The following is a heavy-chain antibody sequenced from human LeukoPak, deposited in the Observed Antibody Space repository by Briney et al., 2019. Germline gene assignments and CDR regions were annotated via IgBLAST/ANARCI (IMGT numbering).Heavy chain of an antibody. V-gene: IGHV3-11*01. D-gene: IGHD3-9*01. CDR3: ARWGRTYNILTGYSY. CDR2: ISSRSNTI. CDR1: GFTFSDYY. J-gene: IGHJ4*02. Sequence: GGSLRLSCAASGFTFSDYYMSWIRQASGKGLEWVSYISSRSNTIYYADSVKGRFTISRDNAKNSLYLHMNSLRSEDTAVYYCARWGRTYNILTGYSYWGQGTLVTVSS.